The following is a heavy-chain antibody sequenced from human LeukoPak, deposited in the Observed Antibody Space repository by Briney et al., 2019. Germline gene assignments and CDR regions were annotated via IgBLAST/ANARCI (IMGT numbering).Heavy chain of an antibody. J-gene: IGHJ6*03. V-gene: IGHV3-11*04. CDR3: ATRRGGYFYYMDV. CDR2: ISSSGGTI. CDR1: GFSFSDFY. D-gene: IGHD3-16*01. Sequence: GGSLRLSCAASGFSFSDFYMTWIRQAPGKGLEWAAYISSSGGTIHYADSVKGRFTISRDDAKKSVYLQLNSLRIEDTGVYYCATRRGGYFYYMDVWGKGTTVTVSS.